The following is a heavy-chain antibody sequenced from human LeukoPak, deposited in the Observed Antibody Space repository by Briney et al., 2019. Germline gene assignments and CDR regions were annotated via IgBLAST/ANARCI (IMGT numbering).Heavy chain of an antibody. CDR1: GFTFSSYA. CDR3: VKDGLKGQLLFLYYFDS. V-gene: IGHV3-64D*08. D-gene: IGHD2/OR15-2a*01. Sequence: PGGSLRLSCSASGFTFSSYAMHWVRQAPGKGLEHVAAISGNRGTTFYADSVEGRFTISRDNSKSTLYLQMSSLRAEDTAVYYCVKDGLKGQLLFLYYFDSWGQGTLVTVSS. J-gene: IGHJ4*02. CDR2: ISGNRGTT.